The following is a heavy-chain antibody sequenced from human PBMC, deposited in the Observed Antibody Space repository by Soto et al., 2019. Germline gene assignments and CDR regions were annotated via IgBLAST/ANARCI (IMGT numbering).Heavy chain of an antibody. Sequence: QITLKESGPTLVKPTQTLTLTCTFSGFSLSTSGVGVGLIRQPPGKALEWLALIYWDDDKRYSPSLKSRLTITKDTSKNQVVLTMTNMDPVDTATYYCAHSLIGYYYDSSGSNWFDPWGQGTLVTVSS. J-gene: IGHJ5*02. CDR2: IYWDDDK. V-gene: IGHV2-5*02. CDR1: GFSLSTSGVG. D-gene: IGHD3-22*01. CDR3: AHSLIGYYYDSSGSNWFDP.